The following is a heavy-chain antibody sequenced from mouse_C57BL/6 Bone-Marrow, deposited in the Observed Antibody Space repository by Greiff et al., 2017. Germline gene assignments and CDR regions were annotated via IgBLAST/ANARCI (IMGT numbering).Heavy chain of an antibody. D-gene: IGHD4-1*01. CDR3: AREGGTGPFDY. CDR1: GFTFSDYY. CDR2: INYDGSST. V-gene: IGHV5-16*01. J-gene: IGHJ2*01. Sequence: EVKLMESEGGLVQPGSSMKLSCTASGFTFSDYYMAWVRQVPEKGLEWVANINYDGSSTYYLDSLKSRFIISRDNAKNILYLQRSSLKSEDTATYYCAREGGTGPFDYWGQGTTLTVSS.